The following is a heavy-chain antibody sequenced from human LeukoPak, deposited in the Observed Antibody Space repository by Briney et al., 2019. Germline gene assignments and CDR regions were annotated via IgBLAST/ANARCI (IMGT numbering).Heavy chain of an antibody. J-gene: IGHJ4*02. CDR2: IKQDASDK. CDR3: ARHSNKYDYDSSGHYRSFDY. V-gene: IGHV3-7*01. Sequence: GGSLRLSCAASGFTFSSHWMSWVRQAPGKGLEWVANIKQDASDKYYVDSVKGRFTISRDNAKNSLYLRMNSLRAEDTAVYSCARHSNKYDYDSSGHYRSFDYWGQGTLVTVSS. D-gene: IGHD3-22*01. CDR1: GFTFSSHW.